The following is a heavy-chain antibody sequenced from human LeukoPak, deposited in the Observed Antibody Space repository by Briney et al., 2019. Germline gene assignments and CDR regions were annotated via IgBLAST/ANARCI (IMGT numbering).Heavy chain of an antibody. CDR1: GFTFSSYG. J-gene: IGHJ3*02. V-gene: IGHV3-30*02. CDR2: IRYDGSNK. Sequence: GGSLRLSCAASGFTFSSYGMHWVRQAPGKGLEWVAFIRYDGSNKYYADSVKGRFTISRDNSKNTLYLQMNSLRAEDTAVYYCAKDLSKGPGGDAFDIWGQGTMVTVSS. CDR3: AKDLSKGPGGDAFDI. D-gene: IGHD2-2*01.